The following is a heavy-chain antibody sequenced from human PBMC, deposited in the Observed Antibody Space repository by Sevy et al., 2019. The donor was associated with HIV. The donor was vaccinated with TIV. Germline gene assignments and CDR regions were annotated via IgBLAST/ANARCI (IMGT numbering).Heavy chain of an antibody. CDR3: AREGGIVVVPAAIRDYYYYGMDV. V-gene: IGHV1-69*13. D-gene: IGHD2-2*02. CDR1: GGTFSSYA. CDR2: IIPIFGTA. J-gene: IGHJ6*02. Sequence: ASVKVSCKASGGTFSSYAISWVRQAPGQGLEWMGGIIPIFGTANYAQKFQGRVTITADESTSTAYMELSSLRSEDTAVYYCAREGGIVVVPAAIRDYYYYGMDVWGQGTTVTVSS.